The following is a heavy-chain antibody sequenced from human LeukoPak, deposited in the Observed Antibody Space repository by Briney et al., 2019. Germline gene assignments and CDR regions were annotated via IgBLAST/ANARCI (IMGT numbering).Heavy chain of an antibody. V-gene: IGHV3-30*18. CDR3: AKDYYDSSGSFDY. D-gene: IGHD3-22*01. Sequence: GGSLRLSCAASGFTFSSYGMHWLRQAPGKGLEWVAVISYDGSNKYYADSVKGRFTISRDNSKNTLYLQMNSLRAEDTAVYYCAKDYYDSSGSFDYWGQGTLVTVSS. CDR2: ISYDGSNK. CDR1: GFTFSSYG. J-gene: IGHJ4*02.